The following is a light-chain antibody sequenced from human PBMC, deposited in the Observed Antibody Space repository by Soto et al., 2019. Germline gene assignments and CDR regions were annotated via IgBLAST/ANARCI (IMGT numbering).Light chain of an antibody. Sequence: EIVLTQSPATLSLSRWEIGRLXSTPRQSVSSYLAWYQQKPGQAPRLLIYDASNRATGIPARFSGSGSGTDFTLTISSLEPEDFAVYYCQQRSNWPPAITFGQGTRLEI. J-gene: IGKJ5*01. V-gene: IGKV3-11*01. CDR1: QSVSSY. CDR3: QQRSNWPPAIT. CDR2: DAS.